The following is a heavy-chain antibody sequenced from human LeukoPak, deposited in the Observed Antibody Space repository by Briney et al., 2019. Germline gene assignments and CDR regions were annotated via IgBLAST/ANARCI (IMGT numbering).Heavy chain of an antibody. CDR1: GFTFSDHY. CDR2: SRNKANSYST. J-gene: IGHJ6*03. Sequence: GGSLRLSCAASGFTFSDHYMDWVRQAPGKGLEWVARSRNKANSYSTEYAASVEGGFTVSRDDSKDSLYLQMDSLKVEDTAVYYCVSCRDGYSYYYYYYYMDVWGSGTTVTVSS. CDR3: VSCRDGYSYYYYYYYMDV. D-gene: IGHD5-24*01. V-gene: IGHV3-72*01.